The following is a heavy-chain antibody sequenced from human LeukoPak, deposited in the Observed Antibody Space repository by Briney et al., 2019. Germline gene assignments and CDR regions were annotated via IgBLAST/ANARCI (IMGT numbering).Heavy chain of an antibody. Sequence: PGGSLRLSCAASGFTFSSYGMHWVRQAPGKGLEWVAFIRYDGSNKYYADSVKGRFTISRDNSKNTLYLQMNSLRAEDTAVYYCARVPLISWNGRYYFDYWGQGTLVTVSS. CDR2: IRYDGSNK. J-gene: IGHJ4*02. V-gene: IGHV3-30*02. D-gene: IGHD1-1*01. CDR3: ARVPLISWNGRYYFDY. CDR1: GFTFSSYG.